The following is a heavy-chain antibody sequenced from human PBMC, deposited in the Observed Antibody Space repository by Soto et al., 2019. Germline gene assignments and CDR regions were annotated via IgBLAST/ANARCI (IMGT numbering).Heavy chain of an antibody. CDR1: GGSFSGYY. CDR3: AGGYSGYGGAFDI. Sequence: QVQLQQWGAGLLKPSETLSLTCAVYGGSFSGYYWSWIRQPPGKGLEWIGEINHSGSTNYNPSLKSRVTISVDTSKNQFSLKLSSVTAADTAVYYCAGGYSGYGGAFDIWGQGTMVTVSS. CDR2: INHSGST. D-gene: IGHD5-12*01. J-gene: IGHJ3*02. V-gene: IGHV4-34*01.